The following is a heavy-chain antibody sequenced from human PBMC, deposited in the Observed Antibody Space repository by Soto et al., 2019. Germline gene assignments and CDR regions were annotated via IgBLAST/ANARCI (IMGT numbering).Heavy chain of an antibody. J-gene: IGHJ3*02. Sequence: ASVNVSCKASGYTFTGYYMHWVLQAPGQGLEWMGWINPNSGGTNYAQKFQGWVTMTRDTSISTAYMELSRLRSDDTAVYYCARARRPTTIMITFGGVIPDAYDICGRGTMVTVS. D-gene: IGHD3-16*02. CDR3: ARARRPTTIMITFGGVIPDAYDI. CDR2: INPNSGGT. V-gene: IGHV1-2*04. CDR1: GYTFTGYY.